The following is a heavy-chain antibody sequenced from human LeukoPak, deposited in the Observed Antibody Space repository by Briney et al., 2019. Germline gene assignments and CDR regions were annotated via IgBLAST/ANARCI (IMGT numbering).Heavy chain of an antibody. CDR1: GYTFTSYG. D-gene: IGHD4/OR15-4a*01. Sequence: ASVKVSCNASGYTFTSYGISWVRQAPGQGLEWMGWISAYNGNTNYAQKLQGGVTMTTDTSTSTAYMELRSLRSDDTAVYYCATRTMVPKSFDIWGQGTMVTVSS. J-gene: IGHJ3*02. CDR2: ISAYNGNT. V-gene: IGHV1-18*01. CDR3: ATRTMVPKSFDI.